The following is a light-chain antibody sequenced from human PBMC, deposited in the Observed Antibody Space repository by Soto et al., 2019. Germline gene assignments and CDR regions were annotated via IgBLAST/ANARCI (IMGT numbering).Light chain of an antibody. V-gene: IGLV2-14*01. Sequence: QSVLTQPASVSGSPGQSITISCTGTSSDVGGYKYVSWYQQHPGKAPKLMIYEVSNRPSGVSNRFSGSKSGNTASLTISGLQAEDEADYYCSSYIGTNTLVFGGGTKVTVL. CDR3: SSYIGTNTLV. CDR1: SSDVGGYKY. CDR2: EVS. J-gene: IGLJ3*02.